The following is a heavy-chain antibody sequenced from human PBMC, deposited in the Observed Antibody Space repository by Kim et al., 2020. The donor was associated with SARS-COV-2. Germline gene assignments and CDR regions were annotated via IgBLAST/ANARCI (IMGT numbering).Heavy chain of an antibody. D-gene: IGHD6-19*01. J-gene: IGHJ4*02. Sequence: GGSLRLSCAASGFTFSSYWMHWVRQAPGKGLVWVSRINSDGSSTSYADSVKGRFTISRDNSKNTLYLQMNSLRAEDTAVYYCARGYSSGWTPAYFDYWGQGTLVTVSS. V-gene: IGHV3-74*01. CDR2: INSDGSST. CDR3: ARGYSSGWTPAYFDY. CDR1: GFTFSSYW.